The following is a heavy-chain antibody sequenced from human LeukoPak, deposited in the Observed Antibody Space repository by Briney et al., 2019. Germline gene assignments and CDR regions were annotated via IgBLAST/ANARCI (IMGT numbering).Heavy chain of an antibody. Sequence: GESLKISRQGSGYSFTTYWIGWVRQVPGEGLEWMGIIQPGNPDIRYSPSFQGQVTISADQSITTAYLQWSSLKASDTAIYYCARLEARSSWGTFDYWGLGTLVTVSS. D-gene: IGHD6-6*01. V-gene: IGHV5-51*01. CDR2: IQPGNPDI. CDR3: ARLEARSSWGTFDY. J-gene: IGHJ4*02. CDR1: GYSFTTYW.